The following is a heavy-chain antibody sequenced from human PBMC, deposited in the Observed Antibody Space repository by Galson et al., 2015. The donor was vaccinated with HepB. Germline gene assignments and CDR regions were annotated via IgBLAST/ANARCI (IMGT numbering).Heavy chain of an antibody. CDR2: VYYSGST. Sequence: TLSLTCTVSGGSISSGDYYWSWIRQPPGKGPEWIGYVYYSGSTYYNPSLRSRVTISVDTSKNKFYLELTSVTAADTAVYYCAREGGHCVGDSCWSLIEYWGQGTLVTVSS. J-gene: IGHJ4*02. CDR3: AREGGHCVGDSCWSLIEY. CDR1: GGSISSGDYY. D-gene: IGHD2-15*01. V-gene: IGHV4-30-4*01.